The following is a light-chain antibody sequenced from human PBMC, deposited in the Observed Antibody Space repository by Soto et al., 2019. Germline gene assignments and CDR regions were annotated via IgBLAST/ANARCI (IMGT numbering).Light chain of an antibody. CDR3: QQSYSRPRT. Sequence: DIQMTQSPSSLSVSVGDRVTLTCRASQSISTYLNWYQQKPGKAPDLLIYTASSLESGVPSRFSGSGSGTDFTLTISSLQPEDFATYFCQQSYSRPRTFGQGTKVDIK. J-gene: IGKJ1*01. V-gene: IGKV1-39*01. CDR2: TAS. CDR1: QSISTY.